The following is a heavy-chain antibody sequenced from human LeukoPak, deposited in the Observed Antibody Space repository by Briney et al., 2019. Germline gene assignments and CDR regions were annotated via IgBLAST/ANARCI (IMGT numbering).Heavy chain of an antibody. J-gene: IGHJ4*02. CDR1: GYTFTGYY. CDR2: INPNSGGT. V-gene: IGHV1-2*06. CDR3: ARDLGSTRGY. D-gene: IGHD2-2*01. Sequence: ASVKVSCKASGYTFTGYYIHWVRQAPGQGLEWMGRINPNSGGTNYAQKFQGRVTTTRDTSISTAYMELSRLRSDDTAVYFCARDLGSTRGYWGQGTLVTVSS.